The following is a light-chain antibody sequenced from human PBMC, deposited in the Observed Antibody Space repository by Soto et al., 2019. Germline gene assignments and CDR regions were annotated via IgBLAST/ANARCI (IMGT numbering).Light chain of an antibody. V-gene: IGKV1-5*03. CDR2: KAS. Sequence: DIQMTQSPSTLSASLGDRVTITCGASQSISSCFAWYQQKPGKAPKLLIYKASSLESGVPSRFRGSGSGTEFTLTISSLQPDDFETYYCQQYNSYPWTFGQGTKVDIK. CDR1: QSISSC. CDR3: QQYNSYPWT. J-gene: IGKJ1*01.